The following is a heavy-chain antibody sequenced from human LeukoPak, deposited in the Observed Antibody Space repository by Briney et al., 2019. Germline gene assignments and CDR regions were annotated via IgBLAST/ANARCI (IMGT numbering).Heavy chain of an antibody. CDR1: GYTFTSYG. V-gene: IGHV1-18*01. D-gene: IGHD1-1*01. CDR2: ISAYNGNT. CDR3: AREEGTTGTTDY. Sequence: ASVKVSCKAAGYTFTSYGISWVRQAPGQGLEWMGWISAYNGNTDYAQKLQGRVTMTTDTSTSTAYMELRSLRSDDTAVYYCAREEGTTGTTDYWGQGTLVTVSS. J-gene: IGHJ4*02.